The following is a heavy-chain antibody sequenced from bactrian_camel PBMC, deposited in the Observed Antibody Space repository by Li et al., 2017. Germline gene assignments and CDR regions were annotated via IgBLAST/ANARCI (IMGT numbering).Heavy chain of an antibody. Sequence: HVQLVESGGGSAQPGGSLTLSCDASGYTCSSNCMGWFRQAPGKGLEWVSGISSDGRNTYYRDSVKGRFTISKDNAKNTVYLQMNSLKSEDTALYYCARRGDLAFGYWGQGTQVTVS. CDR2: ISSDGRNT. J-gene: IGHJ6*01. V-gene: IGHV3S6*01. CDR3: ARRGDLAFGY. D-gene: IGHD1*01. CDR1: GYTCSSNC.